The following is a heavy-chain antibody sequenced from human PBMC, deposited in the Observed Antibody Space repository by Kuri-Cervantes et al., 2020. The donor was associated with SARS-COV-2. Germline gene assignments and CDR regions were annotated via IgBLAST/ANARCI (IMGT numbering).Heavy chain of an antibody. D-gene: IGHD3-3*01. V-gene: IGHV1-24*01. CDR2: FDPEDGET. CDR1: GYTLTELS. Sequence: ASVKVSCKVSGYTLTELSMHWVRQAPGKGLEWMGGFDPEDGETIYAQKFQGRVTMTRDTSISTAYMELSRLRSDDTAVYCCARGRRFLEWLLPGYWFDPWGQGTLVTVSS. CDR3: ARGRRFLEWLLPGYWFDP. J-gene: IGHJ5*02.